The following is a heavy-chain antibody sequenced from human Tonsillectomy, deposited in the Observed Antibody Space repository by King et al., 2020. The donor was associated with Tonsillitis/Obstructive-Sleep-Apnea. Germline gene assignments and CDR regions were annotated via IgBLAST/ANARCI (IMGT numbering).Heavy chain of an antibody. CDR1: GFTFKSYA. CDR2: TSYEGSSN. J-gene: IGHJ6*02. CDR3: AKVQHMYEPHHGMDV. Sequence: QVQLVESGGGVVQPGRSLRLSCAASGFTFKSYAMHWVRQAPGKGLEWVAGTSYEGSSNYYADSVKGRFTISRENSKSTLFLQMNGLRVEDTGIYYCAKVQHMYEPHHGMDVWGQGTTVTVSS. V-gene: IGHV3-30*18. D-gene: IGHD2-8*01.